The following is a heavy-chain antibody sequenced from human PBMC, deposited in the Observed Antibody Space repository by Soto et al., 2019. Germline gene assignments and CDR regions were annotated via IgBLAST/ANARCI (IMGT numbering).Heavy chain of an antibody. D-gene: IGHD3-10*01. CDR1: GFTFSTYA. CDR3: AKQRADYGSGSDTYYFDF. J-gene: IGHJ4*02. CDR2: LSGSGGTT. Sequence: EVQLLESGGGLVQPGGSLRLSCSTSGFTFSTYAMNWVRQAPGTGLEWVSGLSGSGGTTYYADSVRGRFTISRDNSKNTLFLQMNSLRAEDTALYYCAKQRADYGSGSDTYYFDFWGQGTLVTVSS. V-gene: IGHV3-23*01.